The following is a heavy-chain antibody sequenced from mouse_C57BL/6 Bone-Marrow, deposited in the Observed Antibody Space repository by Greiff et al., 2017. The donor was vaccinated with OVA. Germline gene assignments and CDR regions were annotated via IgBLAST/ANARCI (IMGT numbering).Heavy chain of an antibody. D-gene: IGHD1-1*01. Sequence: EVQLQQSGPVLVKPGASVKMSCKASGYTFTDYYMNWVKQSHGKSLEWIGVINPYNGGTSYNQKFKGKATLTVDKSSSTAYMELNSLTSEDSAVYYCARVGYYGPWYFDVWGTGTTVTVSS. CDR1: GYTFTDYY. CDR3: ARVGYYGPWYFDV. CDR2: INPYNGGT. V-gene: IGHV1-19*01. J-gene: IGHJ1*03.